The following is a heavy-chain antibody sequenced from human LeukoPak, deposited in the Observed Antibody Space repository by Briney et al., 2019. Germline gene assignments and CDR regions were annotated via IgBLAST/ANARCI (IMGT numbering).Heavy chain of an antibody. Sequence: GGSLRLSCAASGFTFSNYWMTWVRQAPGKGLEWVANIKPDGSAQYYVDSVKGRFTVSRDNAKNSVYLQMNSLRAEDTAVYYCARDYGDSYWGQGALATVSS. D-gene: IGHD4-17*01. CDR3: ARDYGDSY. V-gene: IGHV3-7*04. J-gene: IGHJ4*02. CDR1: GFTFSNYW. CDR2: IKPDGSAQ.